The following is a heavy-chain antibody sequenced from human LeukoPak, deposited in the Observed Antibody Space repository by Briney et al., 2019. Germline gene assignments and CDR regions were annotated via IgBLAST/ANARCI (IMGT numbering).Heavy chain of an antibody. D-gene: IGHD3-22*01. V-gene: IGHV4-31*03. CDR3: ARKILQDYYDSSGYKNWFDP. J-gene: IGHJ5*02. CDR2: IYYSGST. Sequence: SQTLSLTCTVSGGSISSGGYYWSWIRQHPGKGLEWIGYIYYSGSTYYNPSLKSRVTISVDTSKNQFSLKLSSVTAADTAVYYCARKILQDYYDSSGYKNWFDPWGQGTLVTVSS. CDR1: GGSISSGGYY.